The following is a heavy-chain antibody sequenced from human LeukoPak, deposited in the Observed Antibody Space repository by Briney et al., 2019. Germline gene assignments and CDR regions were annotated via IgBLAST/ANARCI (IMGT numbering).Heavy chain of an antibody. Sequence: ASVMVSCKASGYTFTSYYMHWVRQAPGQGLEWMGIINPSGGSTSYAQKFQGRVTMTRDMSTSTVYMELSSLRSEDTAVYYCARVITMIGRSSGYPGYWGQGTLVTVSS. CDR3: ARVITMIGRSSGYPGY. J-gene: IGHJ4*02. D-gene: IGHD3-22*01. V-gene: IGHV1-46*01. CDR1: GYTFTSYY. CDR2: INPSGGST.